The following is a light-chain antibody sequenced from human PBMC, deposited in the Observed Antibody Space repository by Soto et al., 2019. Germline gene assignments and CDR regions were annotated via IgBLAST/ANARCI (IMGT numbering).Light chain of an antibody. Sequence: GDRVTITCRASRSVSTSLNWYQQKPGKAPKVLIYAASNLQRGIPSRFSGSGFGTDFTLTISSLEPEDFATYYCQQSYSTRWTFGQGTKVDI. CDR3: QQSYSTRWT. J-gene: IGKJ1*01. CDR1: RSVSTS. V-gene: IGKV1-39*01. CDR2: AAS.